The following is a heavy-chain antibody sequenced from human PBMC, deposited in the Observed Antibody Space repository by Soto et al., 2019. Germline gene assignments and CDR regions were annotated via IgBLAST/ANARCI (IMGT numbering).Heavy chain of an antibody. Sequence: QVQMVQSGAEVKKPGDSVKVSCKASGYTFTDYYMHWVRQAPGQGFEWVGGINPESGNPKYVPKFQGRVTVTRDTSPSTAYMELNRLTSDDTAVYYCASEDCRHTNCLKGFEYWGQGTLVTVSS. CDR2: INPESGNP. CDR1: GYTFTDYY. D-gene: IGHD2-15*01. V-gene: IGHV1-2*02. J-gene: IGHJ4*02. CDR3: ASEDCRHTNCLKGFEY.